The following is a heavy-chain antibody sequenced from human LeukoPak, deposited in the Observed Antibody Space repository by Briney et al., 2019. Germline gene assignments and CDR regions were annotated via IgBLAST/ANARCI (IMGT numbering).Heavy chain of an antibody. Sequence: PSETLSLTCTVSGSSISNYYWSWIRQPPGKGLEWIGYIDYSGSTSYNPSLQSRVTISVDTSKNQFSLQLSSVTAADTAVYYCARDRGRGIAAAQGQFDYWGQGTLVTVSS. V-gene: IGHV4-59*01. CDR2: IDYSGST. CDR3: ARDRGRGIAAAQGQFDY. CDR1: GSSISNYY. D-gene: IGHD6-13*01. J-gene: IGHJ4*02.